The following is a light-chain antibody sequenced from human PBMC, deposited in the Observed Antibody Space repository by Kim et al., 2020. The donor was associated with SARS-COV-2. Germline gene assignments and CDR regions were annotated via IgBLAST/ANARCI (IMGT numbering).Light chain of an antibody. V-gene: IGKV3-15*01. J-gene: IGKJ1*01. CDR1: QTIDRD. CDR3: QHYNEWPPWT. Sequence: VSLGDAATLSCRASQTIDRDLAWYQQKPGQPPRLLIYDSSTRAPGVPARFHGSGSGTDFTLTINSLQSEDLAVYYCQHYNEWPPWTFGRGTKLEIK. CDR2: DSS.